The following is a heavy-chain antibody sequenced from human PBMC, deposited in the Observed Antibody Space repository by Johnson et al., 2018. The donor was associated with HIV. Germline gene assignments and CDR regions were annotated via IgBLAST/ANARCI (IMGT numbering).Heavy chain of an antibody. V-gene: IGHV3-30*02. CDR2: IRYDESNK. CDR3: ANPTGSDAFDI. Sequence: QVQLVESGGGVVQPGGSLRLSCAASGFTFSNSGMHWVRQAPGKGLEWVAFIRYDESNKYYADSLKGRFTISRDNSKNTLYLQMNSLRAEDTAVYYCANPTGSDAFDIWGQGTMVTVSS. CDR1: GFTFSNSG. J-gene: IGHJ3*02. D-gene: IGHD1-1*01.